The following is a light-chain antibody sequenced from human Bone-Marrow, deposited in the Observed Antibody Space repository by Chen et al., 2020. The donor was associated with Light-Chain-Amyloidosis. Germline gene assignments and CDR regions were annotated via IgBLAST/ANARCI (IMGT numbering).Light chain of an antibody. Sequence: DIVMTQSPLSLPVTPGEPASISCRSSQSLLHSNGYNYLDWYLQKPGQSPQLLIYLGSNRASGVPDRFSGSGSGTDFTLKISRVEAEEVGIYYCMQPLQTPRAFGQGTKLEIK. V-gene: IGKV2-28*01. CDR2: LGS. CDR3: MQPLQTPRA. J-gene: IGKJ2*01. CDR1: QSLLHSNGYNY.